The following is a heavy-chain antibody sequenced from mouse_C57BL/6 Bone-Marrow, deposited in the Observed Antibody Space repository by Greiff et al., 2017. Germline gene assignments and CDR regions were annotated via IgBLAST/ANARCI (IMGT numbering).Heavy chain of an antibody. V-gene: IGHV1-62-2*01. CDR3: ARHERYYDYEGYFDY. D-gene: IGHD2-4*01. Sequence: VKLQQSGAELVKPGASVKLSCKASGYIFTEYTIHWVKQGSGQGLEWIGWFYPGSGSIKYNKRFKDKATLTADESSNTVYMELSRLTSEDSAVYFCARHERYYDYEGYFDYWGQGTTLTVSS. J-gene: IGHJ2*01. CDR1: GYIFTEYT. CDR2: FYPGSGSI.